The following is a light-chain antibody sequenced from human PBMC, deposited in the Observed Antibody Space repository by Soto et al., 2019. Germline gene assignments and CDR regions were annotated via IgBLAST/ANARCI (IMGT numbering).Light chain of an antibody. J-gene: IGKJ5*01. CDR1: QRISYY. V-gene: IGKV1-39*01. CDR2: AAS. Sequence: DIQMTRSPSSLSASVGDRVTITCGASQRISYYLNWFQQKPGRAPKLLIYAASSLEAGVPSRYSGSGSGTDFTLTISCLQPEDFATYYCQQSYSTPRITFGQGTRLEIK. CDR3: QQSYSTPRIT.